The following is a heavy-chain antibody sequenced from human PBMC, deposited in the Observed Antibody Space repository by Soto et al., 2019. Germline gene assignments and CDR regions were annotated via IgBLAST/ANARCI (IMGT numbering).Heavy chain of an antibody. Sequence: GGSLRLSCAASGFTFSSYAMHWVRQAPGKGLEWVAVISYDGSNKYYADSVKGRFTISRDNSKNTLYLQMNSLRAEDTAVYYCARDAWAEGAVAGFYYYYYGMDVWGQGTTVTVSS. J-gene: IGHJ6*02. V-gene: IGHV3-30-3*01. CDR1: GFTFSSYA. CDR3: ARDAWAEGAVAGFYYYYYGMDV. CDR2: ISYDGSNK. D-gene: IGHD6-19*01.